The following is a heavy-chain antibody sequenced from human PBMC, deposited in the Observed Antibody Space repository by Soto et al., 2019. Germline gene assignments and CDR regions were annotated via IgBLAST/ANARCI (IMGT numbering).Heavy chain of an antibody. D-gene: IGHD2-2*01. CDR2: ISGSGGST. Sequence: EVQLLESGGGLVQPGGSLRLSCAASGFTFSSYAMSWVRQAPGKGLEWVSAISGSGGSTYYADSVKGRFTISRDNSKNTLYLQMNSLRAEDTAVYYCAKGYRRTLVVPVNWFDPWGQGTLVTVSS. V-gene: IGHV3-23*01. CDR1: GFTFSSYA. CDR3: AKGYRRTLVVPVNWFDP. J-gene: IGHJ5*02.